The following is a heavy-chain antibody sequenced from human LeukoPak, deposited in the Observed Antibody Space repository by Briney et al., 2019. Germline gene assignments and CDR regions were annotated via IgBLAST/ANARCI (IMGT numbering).Heavy chain of an antibody. CDR2: MNPNSGNT. D-gene: IGHD6-19*01. J-gene: IGHJ4*02. CDR1: GYTFTSYD. Sequence: ASVKVSCKASGYTFTSYDINWVRQATGQGLEWMGWMNPNSGNTGYAQKFQGRVTITRNTSISTAYMELSSLRSEDTAVYYCARGRGVAGTGKFDYWGQGTLVTASS. CDR3: ARGRGVAGTGKFDY. V-gene: IGHV1-8*03.